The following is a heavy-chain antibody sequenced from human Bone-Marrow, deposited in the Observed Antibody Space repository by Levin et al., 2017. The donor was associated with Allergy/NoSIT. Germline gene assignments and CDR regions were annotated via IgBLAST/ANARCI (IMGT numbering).Heavy chain of an antibody. Sequence: HPGESLKISCAASGFTFNTHGMSWVRQAPGKGLDWVSSISGSGTGAYYSDPVKGRFTISRDNSKNMMYLEMNSLRADDTAVYYCAKDRGVAAAGGYNWFDPWGQGTLVTVSS. CDR3: AKDRGVAAAGGYNWFDP. J-gene: IGHJ5*02. CDR1: GFTFNTHG. CDR2: ISGSGTGA. D-gene: IGHD6-13*01. V-gene: IGHV3-23*01.